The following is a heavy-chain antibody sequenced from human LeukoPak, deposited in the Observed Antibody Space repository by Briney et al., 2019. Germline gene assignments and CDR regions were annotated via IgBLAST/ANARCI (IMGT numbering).Heavy chain of an antibody. CDR2: IKQDGSEK. CDR1: GFTFSSYW. J-gene: IGHJ6*03. CDR3: ASQTYYDFWSGYYYYMDV. V-gene: IGHV3-7*01. Sequence: PGGSLRLSCAASGFTFSSYWMSWVRQAPGKGLEWVANIKQDGSEKYYVDSVKGRFTISGDNAKNSLYLQMNSLRAEDTAVYYCASQTYYDFWSGYYYYMDVWGKGTTVTVSS. D-gene: IGHD3-3*01.